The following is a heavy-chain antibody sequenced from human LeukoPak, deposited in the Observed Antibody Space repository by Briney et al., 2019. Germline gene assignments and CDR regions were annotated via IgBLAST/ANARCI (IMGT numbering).Heavy chain of an antibody. CDR1: GGSFSGYY. D-gene: IGHD2-8*02. Sequence: PSETLSLTCAVYGGSFSGYYWSWIRQPPGKGLEWIGEINHSGSTNYNPSLKSRVTISVDTSKNQFSLKLSSVTAADTAVYYCARGRGRHHIVLVVYATPKWFDPWGQGTLVTVSS. CDR2: INHSGST. J-gene: IGHJ5*02. V-gene: IGHV4-34*01. CDR3: ARGRGRHHIVLVVYATPKWFDP.